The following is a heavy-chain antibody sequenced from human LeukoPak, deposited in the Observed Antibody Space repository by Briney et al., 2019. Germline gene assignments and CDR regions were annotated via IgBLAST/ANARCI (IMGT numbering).Heavy chain of an antibody. CDR1: GFTFSSYW. Sequence: GGSLRLPCAASGFTFSSYWMHWVRQAPGKGLVWVSRVNSDGSSTDYADSVKGRFTISRDNAKNTLYLQMNSLRAEDTAVYYCARDLYSTSFDFWGQGALVTVSS. J-gene: IGHJ4*02. D-gene: IGHD2-2*01. CDR3: ARDLYSTSFDF. V-gene: IGHV3-74*01. CDR2: VNSDGSST.